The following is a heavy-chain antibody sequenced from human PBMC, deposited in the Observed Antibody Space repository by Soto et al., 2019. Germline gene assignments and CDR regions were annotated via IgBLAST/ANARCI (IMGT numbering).Heavy chain of an antibody. D-gene: IGHD5-12*01. Sequence: GESLKISCKTSGYNFAGYWIGWVRQMPGKGLEWLGIIFPGDSDTKYSPSFQGQVIISADRSIRTAYLQWSSLKASDTAIYYCARQSGMDVWGQGTTVTVSS. CDR2: IFPGDSDT. CDR1: GYNFAGYW. V-gene: IGHV5-51*01. CDR3: ARQSGMDV. J-gene: IGHJ6*02.